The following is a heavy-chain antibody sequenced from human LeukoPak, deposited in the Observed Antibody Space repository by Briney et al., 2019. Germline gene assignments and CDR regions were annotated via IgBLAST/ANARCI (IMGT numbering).Heavy chain of an antibody. CDR1: GFTFNAYW. J-gene: IGHJ4*02. Sequence: GGSLGLSCAASGFTFNAYWMSWVRQAPGKGLEWVANMNQDGSEEDYVDSVKGRFTISRDNSKNSMYLQMNSLRAEDTAVYYCARDRAYFDYWGQGALVIVSS. CDR3: ARDRAYFDY. CDR2: MNQDGSEE. V-gene: IGHV3-7*01.